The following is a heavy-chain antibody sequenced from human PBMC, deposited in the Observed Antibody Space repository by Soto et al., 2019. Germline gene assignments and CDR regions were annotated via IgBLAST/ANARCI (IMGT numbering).Heavy chain of an antibody. D-gene: IGHD6-19*01. V-gene: IGHV3-7*05. CDR2: IKDDGGDE. CDR3: AGGSGWISDS. J-gene: IGHJ4*02. CDR1: GFTFSPFW. Sequence: EVQLVESGGGLVQPGGSLRLSCVDSGFTFSPFWMSWVRQAPGKGLEWVAIIKDDGGDELYLEAVRGRFRISRDNAKKSLFLATDSLRVEDTAVYYCAGGSGWISDSWGQGTLVTVSS.